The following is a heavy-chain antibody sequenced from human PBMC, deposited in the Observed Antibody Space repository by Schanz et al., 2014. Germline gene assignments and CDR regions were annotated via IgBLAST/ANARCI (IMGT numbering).Heavy chain of an antibody. CDR1: GFTFSDYY. J-gene: IGHJ4*02. CDR3: ARDGYRNGRPFDS. Sequence: VQLVESGGGVVQPGGSLRLSCAASGFTFSDYYVSWIRQVPGKGLEWVSYISHDNKYTNYADSVKGRFTISRDNAKKSVYLQMNSLRAEDTDIYYCARDGYRNGRPFDSWGQGTLVTVSS. V-gene: IGHV3-11*06. CDR2: ISHDNKYT. D-gene: IGHD5-18*01.